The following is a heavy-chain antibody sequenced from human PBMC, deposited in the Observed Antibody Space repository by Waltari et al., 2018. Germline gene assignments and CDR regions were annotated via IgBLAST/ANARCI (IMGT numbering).Heavy chain of an antibody. CDR1: GFTFNSYA. V-gene: IGHV3-23*01. D-gene: IGHD1-20*01. CDR2: ITISDAT. CDR3: AKPFYNWDDPLVS. Sequence: EVQLLESGGELVQAGGFLRLYCIVSGFTFNSYAINWVGRASGSGRQWIAAITISDATFHADSVKGRLTISRDAYKDTVYLQMNSLRADDTALYYCAKPFYNWDDPLVSWGQGTQVTVSS. J-gene: IGHJ5*02.